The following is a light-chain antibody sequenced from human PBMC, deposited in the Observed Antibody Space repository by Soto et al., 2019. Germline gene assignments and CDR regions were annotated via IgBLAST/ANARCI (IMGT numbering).Light chain of an antibody. Sequence: DIQMTQSPSSLSASVGDRVTLTCRASQSISIYLNWYQQKPGKAPRLLIYAASTLQSGVPSRFSGSGSGTDFTLTISSLQPEDFATYYCQQSYSTPPYTFGQGTKLEIK. CDR2: AAS. CDR3: QQSYSTPPYT. J-gene: IGKJ2*01. V-gene: IGKV1-39*01. CDR1: QSISIY.